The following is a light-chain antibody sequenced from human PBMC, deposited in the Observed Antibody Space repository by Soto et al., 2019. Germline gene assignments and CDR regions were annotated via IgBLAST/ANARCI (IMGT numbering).Light chain of an antibody. CDR3: SSYTDRKHLV. CDR1: SSDIGGYNS. CDR2: DVT. Sequence: QSVLTQSPFASGSPGQSVTISCTGTSSDIGGYNSVSWYQQHPGKAPKVMIYDVTKRPSGVPDRFSGSKSGNTASLTVSALQAEDEADYYCSSYTDRKHLVFGTGTKVTV. V-gene: IGLV2-8*01. J-gene: IGLJ1*01.